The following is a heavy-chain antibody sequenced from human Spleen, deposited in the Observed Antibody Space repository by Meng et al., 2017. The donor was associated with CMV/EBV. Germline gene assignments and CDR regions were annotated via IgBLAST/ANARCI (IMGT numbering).Heavy chain of an antibody. Sequence: ASVKVSCKASGYKFIGYYVHWVRQAPGQGLEWMGWINPYSGNTNYAQKLQGRVSMTTDTSTSTAYMELRSLRSDDTAVYYCARDLTEYQPYFDYWGQGTLVTVSS. CDR2: INPYSGNT. J-gene: IGHJ4*02. D-gene: IGHD2-2*01. CDR1: GYKFIGYY. V-gene: IGHV1-18*04. CDR3: ARDLTEYQPYFDY.